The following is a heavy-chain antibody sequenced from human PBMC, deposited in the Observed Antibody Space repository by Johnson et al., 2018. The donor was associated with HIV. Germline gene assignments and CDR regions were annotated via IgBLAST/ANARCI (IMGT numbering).Heavy chain of an antibody. Sequence: VQLVESGGGVVQPGRSLRLSCAASGFTFSTYGMHWVRQAPGKGLEWVPGKGLEWVANIKQDGGEKYYVDSVKGRFTISRDNAKNSLYLQRNSLSAEDTAVYYCAGGMSSGPWAGGDAFDIWGQGTMVTVSS. J-gene: IGHJ3*02. D-gene: IGHD3-22*01. CDR1: GFTFSTYG. CDR2: IKQDGGEK. CDR3: AGGMSSGPWAGGDAFDI. V-gene: IGHV3-7*04.